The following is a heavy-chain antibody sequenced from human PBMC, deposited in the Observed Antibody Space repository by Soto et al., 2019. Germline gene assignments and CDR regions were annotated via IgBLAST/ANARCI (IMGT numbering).Heavy chain of an antibody. CDR1: GFSFSDHY. Sequence: QIQLVESGGGLVKPGGSLRLSCAASGFSFSDHYMRWIRQAPGKGLEWLSYISPRRNYREYADSVKGRHTISRDNAKKSLFLQMNSLRAEDTGVYYCVRGGGGGQFDSWGQGTLVTVSS. CDR3: VRGGGGGQFDS. D-gene: IGHD2-21*01. J-gene: IGHJ4*02. V-gene: IGHV3-11*05. CDR2: ISPRRNYR.